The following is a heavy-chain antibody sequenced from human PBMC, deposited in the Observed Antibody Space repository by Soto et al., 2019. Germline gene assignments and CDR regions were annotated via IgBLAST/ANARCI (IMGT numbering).Heavy chain of an antibody. CDR1: GFTFDDYA. Sequence: EVQLVESGGGLVQPGRSLRLSCAASGFTFDDYAMHWVRQAPGKGLEWVSGISWNSGSIGYADSVKGRFTISRDNAKNSLYLQMNSLRAEDTALYYCATLWEATIGDYWGQGTLVTVSS. CDR3: ATLWEATIGDY. CDR2: ISWNSGSI. D-gene: IGHD5-12*01. J-gene: IGHJ4*02. V-gene: IGHV3-9*01.